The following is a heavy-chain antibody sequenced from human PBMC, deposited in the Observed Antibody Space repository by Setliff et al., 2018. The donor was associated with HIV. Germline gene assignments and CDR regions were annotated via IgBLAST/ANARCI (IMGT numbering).Heavy chain of an antibody. J-gene: IGHJ5*02. CDR3: ASLRRSSWYPWFDP. Sequence: PSETLSLTCAVYGGSFSDYYWTWIRQSPGKGLEWIGDIHHSGITNYRPSLKSRVTMSVDTSKNQFSLNLTSVTAADTAVYYCASLRRSSWYPWFDPWGQGNLVTVSS. V-gene: IGHV4-34*01. D-gene: IGHD6-13*01. CDR2: IHHSGIT. CDR1: GGSFSDYY.